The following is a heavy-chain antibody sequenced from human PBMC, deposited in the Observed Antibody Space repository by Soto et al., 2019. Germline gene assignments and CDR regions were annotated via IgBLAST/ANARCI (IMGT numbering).Heavy chain of an antibody. V-gene: IGHV4-4*02. J-gene: IGHJ5*02. CDR1: GGSISTTNW. CDR3: AREGFDHRTDL. Sequence: QVQLQESGPGLVKPSGTLSLTCTVSGGSISTTNWWRWFRQPPGKGLEWIGEMYPSGSSNYNPSLNSRVTISLDTSKNHFSLKLTSLTAADTAMYYCAREGFDHRTDLWGQGTQVTVSS. CDR2: MYPSGSS.